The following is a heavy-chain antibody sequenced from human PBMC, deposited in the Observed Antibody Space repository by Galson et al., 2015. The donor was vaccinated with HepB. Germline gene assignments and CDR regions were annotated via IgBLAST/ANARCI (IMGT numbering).Heavy chain of an antibody. CDR3: ARDGIPYSSGSEAFDI. V-gene: IGHV3-33*08. CDR1: GFTFSDYA. J-gene: IGHJ3*02. CDR2: ISGSGSNK. Sequence: SLRLSCAASGFTFSDYAMGWVRQAPGKGLEWVAVISGSGSNKYYADSVKGRFTISRDNSKNTLYLQMNSLRAEDTAVYYCARDGIPYSSGSEAFDIWGQVTMVTVSS. D-gene: IGHD6-19*01.